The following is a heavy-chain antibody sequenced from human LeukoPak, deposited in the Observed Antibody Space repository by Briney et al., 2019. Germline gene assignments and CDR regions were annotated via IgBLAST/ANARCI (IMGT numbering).Heavy chain of an antibody. D-gene: IGHD1-26*01. V-gene: IGHV1-3*01. J-gene: IGHJ4*02. CDR1: GYTFTSYA. CDR3: AKSGSYFYYFDY. CDR2: INAGNGNT. Sequence: VASVKVSCKASGYTFTSYAMHWVRQAPGQRLEWMGWINAGNGNTKYSQKFQGRVTITRDTSASTAYMELSSLRSEDTAVYYCAKSGSYFYYFDYWGQGTLVTVSS.